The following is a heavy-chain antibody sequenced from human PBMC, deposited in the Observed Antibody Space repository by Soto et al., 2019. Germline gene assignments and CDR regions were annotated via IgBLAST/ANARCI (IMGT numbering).Heavy chain of an antibody. D-gene: IGHD4-17*01. CDR1: GFTVSSTH. J-gene: IGHJ6*02. CDR2: LQSGGTA. V-gene: IGHV3-66*01. Sequence: EVQLVESGGGLVQPGESLRLSCAASGFTVSSTHMNWVRQAPGKGLEWVSVLQSGGTAYSADSVKGRFTISRDNSKNTLYLQMNGLRTEDTAVYYCARTTGTTLYGMDVWGQGTTVTVSS. CDR3: ARTTGTTLYGMDV.